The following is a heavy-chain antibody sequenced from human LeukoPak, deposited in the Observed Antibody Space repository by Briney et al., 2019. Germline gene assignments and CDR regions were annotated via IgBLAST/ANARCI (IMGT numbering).Heavy chain of an antibody. Sequence: GGSLRLSCAASGFTFSDYYKSWIRQAPGKGLEWVSYISSSGSTIYYADSVKGRFTISRDNAKNSLYLQMNSLRAEDTAVYYCARAGTYVDTAMVHFDYWGQGTLVTVSS. V-gene: IGHV3-11*01. D-gene: IGHD5-18*01. J-gene: IGHJ4*02. CDR1: GFTFSDYY. CDR2: ISSSGSTI. CDR3: ARAGTYVDTAMVHFDY.